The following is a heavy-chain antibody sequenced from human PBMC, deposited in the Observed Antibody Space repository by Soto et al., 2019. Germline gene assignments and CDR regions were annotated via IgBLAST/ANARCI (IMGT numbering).Heavy chain of an antibody. CDR1: GFTFSKYA. V-gene: IGHV3-30*04. Sequence: QVQLVESGGGDVQPGRSLRLSCAASGFTFSKYAMHWVRQVPGKGLEWGPATSYEGNSQQIADSVKGRFTISRDNSKNTLSLHMNSLTTEDTALYYCAKDRAWQSGRYYYGMDVWGHGTTVTVSS. CDR2: TSYEGNSQ. D-gene: IGHD3-10*01. CDR3: AKDRAWQSGRYYYGMDV. J-gene: IGHJ6*02.